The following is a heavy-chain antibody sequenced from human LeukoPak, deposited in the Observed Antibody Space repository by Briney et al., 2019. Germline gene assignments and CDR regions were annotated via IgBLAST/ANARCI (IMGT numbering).Heavy chain of an antibody. V-gene: IGHV3-21*01. Sequence: PGGSRRLSCAASGFTFSSYAMTWVRQAPGKGLEWVSSISSSSSYIYYADSVKGRFTISRDNAKNSLYLQMNSLRAEDTAVYYCARDNRLGETYYYYYYGMDVWGQGTTVTVSS. CDR1: GFTFSSYA. J-gene: IGHJ6*02. CDR2: ISSSSSYI. CDR3: ARDNRLGETYYYYYYGMDV. D-gene: IGHD3-16*02.